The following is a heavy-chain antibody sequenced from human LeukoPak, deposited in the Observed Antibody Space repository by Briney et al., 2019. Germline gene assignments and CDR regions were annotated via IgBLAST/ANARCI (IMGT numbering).Heavy chain of an antibody. V-gene: IGHV1-69*13. J-gene: IGHJ6*02. Sequence: SVKVSCKASGGTFSSYAISWVRQAPGQGLEWMGGIIPIFGTANYAQKFQGRVTITADESTSTAYMELSSLRSEDTAVYYRARDRRGYSYGYRYYYGMDVWGQGTTVTVSS. CDR3: ARDRRGYSYGYRYYYGMDV. CDR1: GGTFSSYA. CDR2: IIPIFGTA. D-gene: IGHD5-18*01.